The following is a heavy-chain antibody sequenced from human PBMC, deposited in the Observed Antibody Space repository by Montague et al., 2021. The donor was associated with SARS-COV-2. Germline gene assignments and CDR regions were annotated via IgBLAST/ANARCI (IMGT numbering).Heavy chain of an antibody. CDR2: IYYSGST. D-gene: IGHD3-9*01. Sequence: SETLSLTCTVSGGSISSSSYYWGWIRQPPGKGLEWIGSIYYSGSTYYNPSLKSRVTISVDTSKNQFSLKLSSVTAADTAVYYCARDGSVRFGSLSGPRHYSYGMDVWGPGTPVTVSS. CDR1: GGSISSSSYY. V-gene: IGHV4-39*07. J-gene: IGHJ6*02. CDR3: ARDGSVRFGSLSGPRHYSYGMDV.